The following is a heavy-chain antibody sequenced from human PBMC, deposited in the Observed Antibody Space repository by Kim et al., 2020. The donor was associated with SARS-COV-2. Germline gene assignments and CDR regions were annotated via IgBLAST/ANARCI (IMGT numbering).Heavy chain of an antibody. CDR2: ISSSSSYI. D-gene: IGHD3-9*01. V-gene: IGHV3-21*01. CDR1: GFTFSSYS. J-gene: IGHJ6*02. Sequence: GGSLRLSCAASGFTFSSYSMNWVRQAPGKGLEWVSSISSSSSYIYYADSVKGRFTISRDNAKNSLYLQMNSLRAEDTAVYYCARDQGLGDILTGLPHYDGMDVWGQGTTVTVSS. CDR3: ARDQGLGDILTGLPHYDGMDV.